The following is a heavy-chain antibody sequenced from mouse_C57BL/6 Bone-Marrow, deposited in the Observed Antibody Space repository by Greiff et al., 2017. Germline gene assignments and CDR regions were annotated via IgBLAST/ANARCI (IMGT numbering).Heavy chain of an antibody. CDR3: ARERSYYSNYDFDY. D-gene: IGHD2-5*01. Sequence: QVQLQQPGAELVMPGASVKLFCKASGYTFTSYWMHWVKQRPGQGLEWIGEIDPSDSYTNYNQKFKGKSTLTVDKSSSTAYMQLSSLTSEDSAVYYCARERSYYSNYDFDYWGQGTTLTVSS. J-gene: IGHJ2*01. V-gene: IGHV1-69*01. CDR1: GYTFTSYW. CDR2: IDPSDSYT.